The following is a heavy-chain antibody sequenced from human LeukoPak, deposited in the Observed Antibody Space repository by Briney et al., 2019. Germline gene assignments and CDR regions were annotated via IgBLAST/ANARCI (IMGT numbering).Heavy chain of an antibody. D-gene: IGHD3-22*01. J-gene: IGHJ3*02. Sequence: GASVKVSCKASGYTFTSYGISWVRQAPGQGLEWMGWISAYNGNTNYAQKLQGRVTMTTDTSTSTAYMELRSLRSDDTAVYYCAREDPLLPRISDAFDIWGQGTMVTVSS. CDR2: ISAYNGNT. CDR1: GYTFTSYG. V-gene: IGHV1-18*01. CDR3: AREDPLLPRISDAFDI.